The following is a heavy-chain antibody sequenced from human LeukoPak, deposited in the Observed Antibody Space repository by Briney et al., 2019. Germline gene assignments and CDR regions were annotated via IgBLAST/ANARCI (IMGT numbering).Heavy chain of an antibody. CDR1: GCTFSSYS. CDR2: ISSSSSYI. D-gene: IGHD1-26*01. CDR3: ARDEWGDAFDI. V-gene: IGHV3-21*01. Sequence: GGSLRLSCAASGCTFSSYSMNWVRQAPGKGLEWVSSISSSSSYIHSADSVRGRFTLSRDNAKNSLFLQMNSLRAEDTAVYYCARDEWGDAFDIWGQGTMVTVFS. J-gene: IGHJ3*02.